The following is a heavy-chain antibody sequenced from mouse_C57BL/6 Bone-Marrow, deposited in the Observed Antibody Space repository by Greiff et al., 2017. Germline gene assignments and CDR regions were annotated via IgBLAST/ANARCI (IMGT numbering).Heavy chain of an antibody. Sequence: EVKLQESGGGLVKPGGSLKLSCAASGFTFSSYAMSWVRQTPEKRLEWVATISDGGSYTYYPDNVKGRFTISRDNAKNNLYLQMSHLKSEDTAMYYCARDGRLGKAMDYWGQGTSVTVSS. CDR3: ARDGRLGKAMDY. CDR1: GFTFSSYA. D-gene: IGHD2-14*01. CDR2: ISDGGSYT. J-gene: IGHJ4*01. V-gene: IGHV5-4*01.